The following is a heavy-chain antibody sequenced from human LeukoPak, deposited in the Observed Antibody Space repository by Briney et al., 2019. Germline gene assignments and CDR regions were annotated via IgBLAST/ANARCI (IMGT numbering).Heavy chain of an antibody. CDR3: VRDGGVSGYDLLDY. CDR1: GSTFSNYW. CDR2: INQDGSKE. D-gene: IGHD5-12*01. J-gene: IGHJ4*02. V-gene: IGHV3-7*01. Sequence: PGGPLRLSCAAPGSTFSNYWMTWVRPAPGKGLEWVAHINQDGSKEYYMDSVKARFTISRDNAKNSLSLQMNSLRAEDTAVYYCVRDGGVSGYDLLDYWGQGTLVTVSS.